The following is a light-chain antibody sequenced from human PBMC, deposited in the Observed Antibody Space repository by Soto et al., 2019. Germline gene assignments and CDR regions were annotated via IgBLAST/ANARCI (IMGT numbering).Light chain of an antibody. J-gene: IGLJ3*02. CDR1: SSNIGTNT. V-gene: IGLV1-44*01. CDR3: AAWDGRLNAWV. Sequence: QSVLTQPPSTSGTPGQRVTLSCSGGSSNIGTNTVNWYQQVPGTAPKLIMYNNDLRPSGVPDRISGSKSGTSASLAISGLQSDDEADYYCAAWDGRLNAWVFGGGTKL. CDR2: NND.